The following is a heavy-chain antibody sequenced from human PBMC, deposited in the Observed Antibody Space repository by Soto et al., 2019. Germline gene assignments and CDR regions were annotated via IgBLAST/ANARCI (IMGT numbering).Heavy chain of an antibody. Sequence: QVQLQESGPGLVKPSETLSLTCTVSDGSIGSYYWSWIRQPPGKGLEWIGYVSHSGSTNYNPSLKSRVSISLDXSXNXVSLRLSSVTAADTAVYYCAREGTTVDSYYYYGLDVWGQGTTVTVSS. V-gene: IGHV4-59*01. CDR1: DGSIGSYY. CDR3: AREGTTVDSYYYYGLDV. CDR2: VSHSGST. D-gene: IGHD1-1*01. J-gene: IGHJ6*02.